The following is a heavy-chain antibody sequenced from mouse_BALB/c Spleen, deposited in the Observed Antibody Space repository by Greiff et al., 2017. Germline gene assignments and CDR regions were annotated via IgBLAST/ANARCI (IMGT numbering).Heavy chain of an antibody. CDR1: GFTFSSYT. CDR2: ISSGGSYT. CDR3: TRESDGNYEGVWFAY. D-gene: IGHD2-1*01. J-gene: IGHJ3*01. V-gene: IGHV5-6-4*01. Sequence: EVKLVESGGGLVKPGGSLKLSCAASGFTFSSYTMSWVRQTPEKRLEWVATISSGGSYTYYPDSVKGRFTISRDNAKNTLYLQMSSLKSEDTAMYYCTRESDGNYEGVWFAYWGQGTLVTVSA.